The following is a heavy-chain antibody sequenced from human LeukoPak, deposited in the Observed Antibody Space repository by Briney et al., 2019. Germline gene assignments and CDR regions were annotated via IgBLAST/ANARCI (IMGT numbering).Heavy chain of an antibody. CDR3: ARVGPGCSSTSCYYYYYMDV. Sequence: ASVKVSCKASGYTFTSYGISWVRQAPGQGLEWMGWISAYNGNTNYAQKLQGRVTMTTDTSTSTAYMELRSLRSDDTAVYYCARVGPGCSSTSCYYYYYMDVWGKGTTVTVSS. J-gene: IGHJ6*03. D-gene: IGHD2-2*01. CDR1: GYTFTSYG. CDR2: ISAYNGNT. V-gene: IGHV1-18*01.